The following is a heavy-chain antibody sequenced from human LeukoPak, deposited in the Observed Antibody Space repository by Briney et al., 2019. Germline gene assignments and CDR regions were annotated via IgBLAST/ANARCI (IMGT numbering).Heavy chain of an antibody. CDR1: GFTFYNAW. J-gene: IGHJ4*02. Sequence: TGGSLRLSCVVSGFTFYNAWMSWVRQAPGKGLEWVGRIRSNSDGGTTDYAAPVKGRFTISRDDSRNTMYLQMNSLKIDDTAVYHCATEFFQNGYNYWGQGTLVTVSS. V-gene: IGHV3-15*01. CDR2: IRSNSDGGTT. D-gene: IGHD3-22*01. CDR3: ATEFFQNGYNY.